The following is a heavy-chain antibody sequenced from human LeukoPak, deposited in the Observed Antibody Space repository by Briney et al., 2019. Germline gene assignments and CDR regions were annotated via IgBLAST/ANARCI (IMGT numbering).Heavy chain of an antibody. Sequence: GRSPRLSCAASGFTFSSYGMHWVRQAPGKGLEWVAVIWYDGSNKYYADSVKGRFTISRDNSKNTLYLQMNSLRAEDTAVYYCARDPGYTGTALDYWGQGTLVTVSS. V-gene: IGHV3-33*01. CDR2: IWYDGSNK. D-gene: IGHD6-13*01. J-gene: IGHJ4*02. CDR3: ARDPGYTGTALDY. CDR1: GFTFSSYG.